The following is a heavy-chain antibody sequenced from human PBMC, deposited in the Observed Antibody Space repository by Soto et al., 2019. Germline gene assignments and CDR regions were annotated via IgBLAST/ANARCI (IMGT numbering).Heavy chain of an antibody. D-gene: IGHD4-17*01. CDR1: GFTFDDYA. V-gene: IGHV3-9*03. Sequence: EVQLVESGGGLVQPGRSLRLSCAASGFTFDDYAMHWVRQAPGKGLEWVSGISWNSGTIGYADSVKGRFTISRDNAKNSLYLQMNRLRAEDMALYYCAKDKYGVDGDDAFDIWGQGTMVTVSS. J-gene: IGHJ3*02. CDR2: ISWNSGTI. CDR3: AKDKYGVDGDDAFDI.